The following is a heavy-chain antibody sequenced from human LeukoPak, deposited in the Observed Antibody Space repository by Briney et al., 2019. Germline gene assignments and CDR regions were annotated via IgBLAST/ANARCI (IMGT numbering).Heavy chain of an antibody. CDR2: IYYSGDT. Sequence: SETLSLTCNVSGDSISSSAFYWGWIRQPPGKGLEYIGSIYYSGDTYYNPSLKSRVTISADTSENQFSLKLSSVTAADTAVYFCARHWAGGGYDHGSDCWGQGTLVTVFS. CDR3: ARHWAGGGYDHGSDC. V-gene: IGHV4-39*01. D-gene: IGHD5-12*01. J-gene: IGHJ4*02. CDR1: GDSISSSAFY.